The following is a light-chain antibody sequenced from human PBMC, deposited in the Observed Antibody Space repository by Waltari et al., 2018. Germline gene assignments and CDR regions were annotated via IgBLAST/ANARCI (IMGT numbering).Light chain of an antibody. CDR2: AAS. V-gene: IGKV3-20*01. CDR3: QQYGTSPWT. CDR1: QSVSNNY. Sequence: DIVLTQSLGTLSLSPGERVTLSCRASQSVSNNYLAWYQQKPGQAPRLLIFAASNRATGIPDRFSGSGSGTDFTLTISRLEPEHFAVYYCQQYGTSPWTFGQGTKVEIK. J-gene: IGKJ1*01.